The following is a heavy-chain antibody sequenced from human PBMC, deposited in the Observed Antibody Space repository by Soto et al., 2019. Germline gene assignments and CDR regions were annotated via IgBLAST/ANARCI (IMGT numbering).Heavy chain of an antibody. J-gene: IGHJ2*01. CDR2: IYDSGST. V-gene: IGHV4-30-4*01. D-gene: IGHD4-17*01. CDR1: GGSISGGVGGLYY. Sequence: QLQLRESGPGLVKPSETLSLTCTVSGGSISGGVGGLYYWSWIRQPPGKGLEWIGYIYDSGSTYYNTHLQSRVTISVDTSKNQFSLRLSSVTAADTAVYYCAREVIPLTTDWYFDLWGRGTLVTVSS. CDR3: AREVIPLTTDWYFDL.